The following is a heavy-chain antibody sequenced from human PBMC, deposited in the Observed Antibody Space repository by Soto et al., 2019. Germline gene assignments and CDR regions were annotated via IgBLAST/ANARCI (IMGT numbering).Heavy chain of an antibody. Sequence: QVQLVQSGAVVKKPGASVKVSCKAAGYTFTSYGISWLRQAPGQGLEWMGWISAYNGNTDYAQQVQDRVTMTTDTSTNSIYMELRSLRSDDTAVYYCARVRAELGYCSGPSCLPYFNGMDVWGQGTTVIVSS. D-gene: IGHD2-2*01. CDR2: ISAYNGNT. CDR3: ARVRAELGYCSGPSCLPYFNGMDV. CDR1: GYTFTSYG. J-gene: IGHJ6*02. V-gene: IGHV1-18*01.